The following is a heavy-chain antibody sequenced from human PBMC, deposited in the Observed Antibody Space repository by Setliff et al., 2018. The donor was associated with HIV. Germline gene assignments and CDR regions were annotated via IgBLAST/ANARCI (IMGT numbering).Heavy chain of an antibody. D-gene: IGHD2-15*01. CDR2: VYPDDSDS. V-gene: IGHV5-51*01. CDR1: GYNLASHW. J-gene: IGHJ4*02. CDR3: ARQAVDCSGGTCYSTSAFDY. Sequence: GESLKISCKGSGYNLASHWIAWVRQMPGKGLEWMGIVYPDDSDSRYSPSFQGQVTISADKSVSTAYLQWSSLKASDTAMYYCARQAVDCSGGTCYSTSAFDYWGQGTLVTVSS.